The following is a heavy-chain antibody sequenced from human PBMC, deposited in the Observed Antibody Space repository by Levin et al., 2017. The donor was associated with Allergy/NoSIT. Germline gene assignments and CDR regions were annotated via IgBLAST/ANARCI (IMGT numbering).Heavy chain of an antibody. D-gene: IGHD3-22*01. CDR2: INHSGST. J-gene: IGHJ4*02. CDR1: GGSFSGYY. Sequence: SQTLSLTCAVYGGSFSGYYWSWIRQPPGKGLEWIGEINHSGSTNYNPSLKSRVTISVDTSKNQFSLKLSSVTAADTAVYYCASSAYYDSSGPSTAGPRGVDYWGQGTLVTVSS. V-gene: IGHV4-34*01. CDR3: ASSAYYDSSGPSTAGPRGVDY.